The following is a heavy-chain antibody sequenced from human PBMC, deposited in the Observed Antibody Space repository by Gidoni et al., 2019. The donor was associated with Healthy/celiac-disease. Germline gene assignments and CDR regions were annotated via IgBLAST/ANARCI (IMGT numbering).Heavy chain of an antibody. Sequence: EVQLVESGGGLVKPGGSLSLSCSASGFSFTSYSMNWVRQTPGKGLECVSSISSSSSYIYYADSVKGRFTISRENAKNSLYLQMNSLRAEDTAVYDCARDGGGYCSSTSCNYYMDVWGKGTTVTVSS. D-gene: IGHD2-2*03. CDR2: ISSSSSYI. V-gene: IGHV3-21*01. CDR3: ARDGGGYCSSTSCNYYMDV. J-gene: IGHJ6*03. CDR1: GFSFTSYS.